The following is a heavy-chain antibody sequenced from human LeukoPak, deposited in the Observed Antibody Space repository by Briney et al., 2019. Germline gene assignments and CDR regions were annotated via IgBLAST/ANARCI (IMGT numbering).Heavy chain of an antibody. CDR3: ARGTLRFGELGLH. CDR2: ISTYNGNT. CDR1: GYTFTTYG. Sequence: ASVYVSCKASGYTFTTYGITWVRQAPGQGLEWMGWISTYNGNTNYAQKLQGRVTMTTDTSTSTAYMELRSLRSDDTAVYYCARGTLRFGELGLHWGQGTLVTVSS. J-gene: IGHJ4*02. D-gene: IGHD3-10*01. V-gene: IGHV1-18*01.